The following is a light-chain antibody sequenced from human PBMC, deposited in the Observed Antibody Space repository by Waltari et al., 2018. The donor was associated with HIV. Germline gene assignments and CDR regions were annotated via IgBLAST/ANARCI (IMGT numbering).Light chain of an antibody. J-gene: IGLJ2*01. CDR2: DVS. CDR1: SSDVGGDNY. V-gene: IGLV2-11*01. CDR3: CSYAGSYTFVV. Sequence: QSALTQPRSVSGSPGQSVTISCTGTSSDVGGDNYVSWYQQHPGKAPKLMIYDVSKRPSGVPGRFSGSKSGNTASLTISGLQADDEAEYHCCSYAGSYTFVVFGGGTKLIVL.